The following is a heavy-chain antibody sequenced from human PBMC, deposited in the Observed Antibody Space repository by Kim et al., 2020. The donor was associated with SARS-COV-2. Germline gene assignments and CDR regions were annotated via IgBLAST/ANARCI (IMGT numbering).Heavy chain of an antibody. CDR3: AKTLYGGMDV. CDR1: GFTFSQYA. J-gene: IGHJ6*02. Sequence: GGSLRLSCAASGFTFSQYAMIWVRQAPGKGLEWVSGIRGGGDTTSYADSVKGRFTISRDNPTNTLYLQMNSRRADDTAVYYCAKTLYGGMDVWAQGTMVTVSS. V-gene: IGHV3-23*01. D-gene: IGHD2-8*01. CDR2: IRGGGDTT.